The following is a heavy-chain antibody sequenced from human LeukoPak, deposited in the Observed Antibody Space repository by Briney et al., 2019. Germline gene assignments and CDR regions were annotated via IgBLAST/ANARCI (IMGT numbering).Heavy chain of an antibody. CDR3: ASGGILTSFDY. CDR2: IYYSGST. CDR1: GGSISSYY. Sequence: SETLSLTCTVSGGSISSYYWSWIRQPPGKGLEWIGYIYYSGSTNYNPSLKSRVTISVDKSKTQFSLKLSSVTAADTAVYYCASGGILTSFDYWGQGTLVTVSS. D-gene: IGHD3-9*01. V-gene: IGHV4-59*12. J-gene: IGHJ4*02.